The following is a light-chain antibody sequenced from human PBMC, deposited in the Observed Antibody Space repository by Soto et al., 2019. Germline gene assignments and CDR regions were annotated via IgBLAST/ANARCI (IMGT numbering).Light chain of an antibody. CDR1: SSDVGGYNY. Sequence: QSVLTQPASVSGSPGQSITISCTGTSSDVGGYNYVSWYQQHPGRAPKLIIYDVTNRPSGISNRFSGSKSGNTASLTISGLQTEDEDDYYCISFTSRHIYVFGTGTKVTVL. J-gene: IGLJ1*01. V-gene: IGLV2-14*03. CDR3: ISFTSRHIYV. CDR2: DVT.